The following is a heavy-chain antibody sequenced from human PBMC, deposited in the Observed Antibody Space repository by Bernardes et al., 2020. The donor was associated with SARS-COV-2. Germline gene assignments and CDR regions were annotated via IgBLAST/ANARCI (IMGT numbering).Heavy chain of an antibody. Sequence: SETLSLTSTLSGDSVSISTYYCAWIRQTPAKGLEWLGSVFYRESTNYNPALKNRVTISVDASRNEFSLRLASVTAADTAVYFCARGHSNGKYNWFEPWGQGALVTVSS. CDR2: VFYREST. CDR1: GDSVSISTYY. D-gene: IGHD6-25*01. CDR3: ARGHSNGKYNWFEP. J-gene: IGHJ5*02. V-gene: IGHV4-39*01.